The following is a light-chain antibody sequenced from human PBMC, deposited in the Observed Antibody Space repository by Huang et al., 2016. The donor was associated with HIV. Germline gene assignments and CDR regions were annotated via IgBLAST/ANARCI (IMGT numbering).Light chain of an antibody. CDR3: MQALQTPYT. V-gene: IGKV2-28*01. J-gene: IGKJ2*01. CDR1: QSLLHSNGYNY. Sequence: DIVMTQSPLSLPVTPGEPASISCRSSQSLLHSNGYNYLDWYMQKPGQSPHLLINLGSNRASGVPYRFSGSGSGTDFTLKISRVEAEDVGVYYCMQALQTPYTFGQGTKLEIK. CDR2: LGS.